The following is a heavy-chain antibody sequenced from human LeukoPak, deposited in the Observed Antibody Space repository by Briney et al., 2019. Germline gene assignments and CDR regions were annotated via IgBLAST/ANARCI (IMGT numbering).Heavy chain of an antibody. Sequence: PGGSLRLSCAASGFTFSSYEMNWVRQAPGKGLEWVSSISSSSSYIYYADSVKGRFTISRDNAKNSLYLQMNSLRAEDTAVYYCARVLLWFGEFMNWGQGTLVTVSS. CDR3: ARVLLWFGEFMN. J-gene: IGHJ4*02. V-gene: IGHV3-21*01. D-gene: IGHD3-10*01. CDR2: ISSSSSYI. CDR1: GFTFSSYE.